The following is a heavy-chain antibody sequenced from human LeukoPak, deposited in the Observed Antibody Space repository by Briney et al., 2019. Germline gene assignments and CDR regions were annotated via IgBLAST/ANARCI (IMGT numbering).Heavy chain of an antibody. CDR2: IYPGDSNT. Sequence: GESLKISCKGSGYSFTSYWIGWVRQMPGKGLEWMGIIYPGDSNTRYSLSFQGQVTISADKSISTAYLQWSSLKASDTAMYYCATRLGYCSSTSCSFHWGQGTMVTVSS. CDR3: ATRLGYCSSTSCSFH. J-gene: IGHJ3*01. V-gene: IGHV5-51*01. D-gene: IGHD2-2*01. CDR1: GYSFTSYW.